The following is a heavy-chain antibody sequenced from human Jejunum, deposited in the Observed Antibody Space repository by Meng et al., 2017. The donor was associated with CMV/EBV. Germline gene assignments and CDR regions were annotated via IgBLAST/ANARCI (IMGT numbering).Heavy chain of an antibody. CDR3: ATGVADFEY. V-gene: IGHV1-8*01. J-gene: IGHJ4*02. CDR1: GYTFNRYG. D-gene: IGHD6-19*01. Sequence: VERGQCGAEVKKAGASVNVSCNASGYTFNRYGISWVRQGAGKGLEWMGWINPNRGNTGYAQKFQGRVTMTRNISKSTAYMDLSSLRSEDKAVYYCATGVADFEYWGQGTLVTVSS. CDR2: INPNRGNT.